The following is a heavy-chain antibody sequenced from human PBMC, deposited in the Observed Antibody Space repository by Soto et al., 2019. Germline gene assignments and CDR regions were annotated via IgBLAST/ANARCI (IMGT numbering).Heavy chain of an antibody. CDR2: IKQDGSEK. CDR1: GFTFGNYA. J-gene: IGHJ3*02. V-gene: IGHV3-7*01. D-gene: IGHD6-13*01. CDR3: ARGGSSWYEGAFDI. Sequence: AGGSLRLSCAASGFTFGNYAFSWVRQAPGKGLEWVANIKQDGSEKYYVDSVKGRFTISRDNAKNSLYLQMNSLRAEDTAVYYCARGGSSWYEGAFDIWGQGTMVTVSS.